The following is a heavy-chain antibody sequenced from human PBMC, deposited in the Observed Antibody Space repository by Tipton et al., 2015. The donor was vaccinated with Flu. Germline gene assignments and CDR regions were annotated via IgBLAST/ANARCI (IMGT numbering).Heavy chain of an antibody. CDR3: ASSYDFWSGYRVAFNI. Sequence: TLSLTCTVSGGSISSSSYYWGWIRQPPGKGLEWIGSIYYSGSTYYNPSLKSRVTISADTSKNQFSLKLSSVTAADTAVYYCASSYDFWSGYRVAFNIWGQGTMVTVSS. V-gene: IGHV4-39*07. CDR1: GGSISSSSYY. J-gene: IGHJ3*02. D-gene: IGHD3-3*01. CDR2: IYYSGST.